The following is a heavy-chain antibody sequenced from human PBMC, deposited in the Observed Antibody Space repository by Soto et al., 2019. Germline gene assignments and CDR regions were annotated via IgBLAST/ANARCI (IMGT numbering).Heavy chain of an antibody. V-gene: IGHV3-7*01. CDR2: IKQDGSEK. CDR3: ARRSYYDSSAYPLFDY. Sequence: VGSLRLSCAASGFTFSSYWMSWVRQAPGKGLEWVANIKQDGSEKYYVDSVKGRFTISRDNAKNSLYLQMNSLRAEDTAVYYCARRSYYDSSAYPLFDYWGQGTLVTVS. CDR1: GFTFSSYW. J-gene: IGHJ4*02. D-gene: IGHD3-22*01.